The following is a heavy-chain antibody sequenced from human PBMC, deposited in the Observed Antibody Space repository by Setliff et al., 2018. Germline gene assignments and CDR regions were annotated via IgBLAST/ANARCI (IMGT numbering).Heavy chain of an antibody. CDR3: ARAPPSVPYGDYGPRQYFDL. CDR2: FYSSEIT. CDR1: GGSISGGGDY. V-gene: IGHV4-61*10. D-gene: IGHD4-17*01. J-gene: IGHJ2*01. Sequence: KTSETLSLTCSVSGGSISGGGDYWTWIRQPAGKGLEWIGHFYSSEITAYNPSLKSRVTISVDTSENYFSLRLTSVTAADTAVYYCARAPPSVPYGDYGPRQYFDLWGRGSLVTVSS.